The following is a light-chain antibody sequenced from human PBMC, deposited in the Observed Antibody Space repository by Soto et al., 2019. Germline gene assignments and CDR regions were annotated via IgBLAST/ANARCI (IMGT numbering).Light chain of an antibody. Sequence: SYELTQQPSVSVSPGQTASITCFGDELGDKYAFWYQQKPGQSPVLVISQDTERPSGIPERFSGSNSGNTATLTISGTQAMDEADYYCQAWDTSTVVFGGGTKLTVL. CDR1: ELGDKY. CDR2: QDT. CDR3: QAWDTSTVV. J-gene: IGLJ2*01. V-gene: IGLV3-1*01.